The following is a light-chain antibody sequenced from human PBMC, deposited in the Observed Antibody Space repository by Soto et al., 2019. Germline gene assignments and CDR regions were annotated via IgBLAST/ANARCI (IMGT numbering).Light chain of an antibody. CDR2: DTS. CDR3: QQRSTWPLT. V-gene: IGKV3-11*01. Sequence: EIVLTQSPATLSLSPGERATLSCRASQSIRNYLAWYQQKPGQTPRLLIYDTSNRATGIPARFSGSGSETDFTLTISSLEPEDFAIYYCQQRSTWPLTFGGGTRVEIK. J-gene: IGKJ4*01. CDR1: QSIRNY.